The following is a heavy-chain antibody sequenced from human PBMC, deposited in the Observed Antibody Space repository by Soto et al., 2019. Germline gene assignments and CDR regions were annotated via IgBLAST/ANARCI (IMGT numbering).Heavy chain of an antibody. CDR2: IIPIFGTA. Sequence: QVQLVQSGAEVKKPGSSVKVSCKASGGTFSSYAISWVRQAPGQGLEWMGGIIPIFGTANYAQKFQGRVTXXAXEXXSTAYMELSSLRSEDTAVYYCARVGNGSSWYGEDYWGQGTLVTVSS. CDR1: GGTFSSYA. CDR3: ARVGNGSSWYGEDY. J-gene: IGHJ4*02. V-gene: IGHV1-69*12. D-gene: IGHD6-13*01.